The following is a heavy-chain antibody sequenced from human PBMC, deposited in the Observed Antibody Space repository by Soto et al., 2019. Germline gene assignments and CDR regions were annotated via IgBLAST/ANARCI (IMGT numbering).Heavy chain of an antibody. J-gene: IGHJ6*02. CDR3: ARDRGSYYYGMDV. Sequence: GGSLRLSCASCGFTFSNYGMHWVRQAPGKGLEWVAVIWYDGSNKYYADSVKGRFTISRDNFKNTLYLQMNSLRAEDTAVYYCARDRGSYYYGMDVWGQGTTVTV. CDR2: IWYDGSNK. CDR1: GFTFSNYG. D-gene: IGHD3-10*01. V-gene: IGHV3-33*01.